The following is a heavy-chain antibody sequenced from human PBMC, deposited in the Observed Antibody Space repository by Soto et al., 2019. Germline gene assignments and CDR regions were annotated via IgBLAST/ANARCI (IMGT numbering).Heavy chain of an antibody. CDR1: GFIFSNYW. CDR3: ARTSFRVVTNRALDY. Sequence: EVQLVESGGGLVQPGGSLRLSCAASGFIFSNYWMTWVRQAPGKGLEWVANINQDGSETYYVDSVKGRFTISRDNAKNSLYLQMNSLRAEDTAVYSCARTSFRVVTNRALDYWGQGTLVTVSS. V-gene: IGHV3-7*01. D-gene: IGHD3-3*01. CDR2: INQDGSET. J-gene: IGHJ4*02.